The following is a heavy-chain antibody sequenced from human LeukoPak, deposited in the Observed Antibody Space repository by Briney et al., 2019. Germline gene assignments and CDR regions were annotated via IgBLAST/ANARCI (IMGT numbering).Heavy chain of an antibody. CDR1: GGSISSYY. Sequence: PSETLSLTCTVSGGSISSYYWSWIRRPPGKGLEWIGYIYYSGSTNYNPSLKSRVTISVDTSKNQFSLKLSSVTVAETAVYYCSISYRGVWFDTCGQGTLVTVSS. V-gene: IGHV4-59*08. CDR2: IYYSGST. D-gene: IGHD1-26*01. J-gene: IGHJ5*02. CDR3: SISYRGVWFDT.